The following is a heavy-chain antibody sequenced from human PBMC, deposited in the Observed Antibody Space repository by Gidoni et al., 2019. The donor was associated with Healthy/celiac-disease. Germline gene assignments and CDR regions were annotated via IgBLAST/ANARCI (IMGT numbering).Heavy chain of an antibody. CDR3: ASRTIRHAFDI. CDR1: GGSFSGYY. CDR2: INHSGST. V-gene: IGHV4-34*01. J-gene: IGHJ3*02. D-gene: IGHD3-10*01. Sequence: QVQLHQCVAGLLKPSETLSLTCAVYGGSFSGYYWSWIRQPPGKGLEWIGEINHSGSTNYNPSLKSRVTISVDTSKKQFSLKLSSVTAAETAVDYCASRTIRHAFDIWGQGTMVTVSS.